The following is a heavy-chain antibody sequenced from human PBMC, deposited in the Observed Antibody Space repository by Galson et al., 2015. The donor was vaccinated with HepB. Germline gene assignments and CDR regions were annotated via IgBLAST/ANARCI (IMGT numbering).Heavy chain of an antibody. Sequence: SPRLSCAASGFTLSSYALHWVRQAPGQGLEWVAVISSDGSNKYYSDSVKGRFTISRDNSKNTLYLQMNSLRAEDTAVYYCARDGPTVSKPYYYYYGMDVWGQGTTVTVSS. CDR2: ISSDGSNK. V-gene: IGHV3-30-3*01. CDR1: GFTLSSYA. CDR3: ARDGPTVSKPYYYYYGMDV. D-gene: IGHD4-17*01. J-gene: IGHJ6*02.